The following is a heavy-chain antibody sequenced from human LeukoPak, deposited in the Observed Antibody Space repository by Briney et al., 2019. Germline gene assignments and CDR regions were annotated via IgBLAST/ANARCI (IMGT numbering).Heavy chain of an antibody. CDR2: ITAYNGNR. Sequence: ASVKVSCKTSGYTFSNYGISWVRQAPGQGLEWMGWITAYNGNRLYAQRFQGRITLTTDTSTSTSYMELRSLEYDDTAIYYCATLHFYAMGVWGQGTTVTVSS. CDR3: ATLHFYAMGV. V-gene: IGHV1-18*01. CDR1: GYTFSNYG. J-gene: IGHJ6*02.